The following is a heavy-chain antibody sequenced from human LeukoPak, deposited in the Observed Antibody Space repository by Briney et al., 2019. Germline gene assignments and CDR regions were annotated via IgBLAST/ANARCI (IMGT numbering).Heavy chain of an antibody. Sequence: SETLSLTCAVYGGSFSGYYWSWIRQPPGKGLEWIGEINHSGSTNYNPSLKSRVTISVDTSKNQFSLKLSSVTAADTAVYYCARRPVGYQLLYPPHAFDIWGQGTMVTVSS. V-gene: IGHV4-34*01. D-gene: IGHD2-2*01. CDR2: INHSGST. CDR1: GGSFSGYY. CDR3: ARRPVGYQLLYPPHAFDI. J-gene: IGHJ3*02.